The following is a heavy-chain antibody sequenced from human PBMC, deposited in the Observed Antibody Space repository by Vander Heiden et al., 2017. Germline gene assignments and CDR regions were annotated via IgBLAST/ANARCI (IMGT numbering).Heavy chain of an antibody. CDR3: AKDRSYALDY. Sequence: EVQLLESGGGLVQPGGSLRLPCAASGFTFRSYALSWVRQAPGKGLEWVSALSGSGSNTYYADSVKGRFTISRDNSKNTLFLQMNRLGGEDTAVYYCAKDRSYALDYWGQGTLVTVSS. CDR1: GFTFRSYA. D-gene: IGHD3-16*01. V-gene: IGHV3-23*01. CDR2: LSGSGSNT. J-gene: IGHJ4*02.